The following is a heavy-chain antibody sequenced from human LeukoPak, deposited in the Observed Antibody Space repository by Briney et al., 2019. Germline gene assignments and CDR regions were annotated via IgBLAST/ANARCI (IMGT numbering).Heavy chain of an antibody. CDR3: ASNPAYCGGDCDAFDI. V-gene: IGHV1-69*04. D-gene: IGHD2-21*02. CDR2: IIPILGIA. Sequence: ASVKVSCKASGGTFSSYAISWVRQAPGQGLEWMGRIIPILGIANYAQKFQGRVTITADKSTSTAYMELSSLRSEDTAVYYCASNPAYCGGDCDAFDIWGQGTMVTVSS. J-gene: IGHJ3*02. CDR1: GGTFSSYA.